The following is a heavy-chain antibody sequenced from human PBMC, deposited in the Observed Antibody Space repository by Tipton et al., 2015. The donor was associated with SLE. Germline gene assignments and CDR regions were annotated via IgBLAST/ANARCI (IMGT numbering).Heavy chain of an antibody. V-gene: IGHV4-38-2*02. J-gene: IGHJ4*01. Sequence: TLSLTCTVSGYSIGSGFYWGWIRQPPGKGLEWIATVFHSGTTYYSPSLRSRLSVSIDTSKNQFSLKLTSVTAADTAVYYCARDPLVRSPGAGGFFDLWGHGTLVTASS. CDR2: VFHSGTT. D-gene: IGHD3-16*02. CDR3: ARDPLVRSPGAGGFFDL. CDR1: GYSIGSGFY.